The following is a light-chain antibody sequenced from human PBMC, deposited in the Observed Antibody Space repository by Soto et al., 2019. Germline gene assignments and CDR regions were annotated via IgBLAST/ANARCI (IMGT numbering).Light chain of an antibody. Sequence: EIVMTQSPATLSVSPGERATLSCRASQSVSISLAWYQQKPGQAPRLLIYDAVTRATGIPARFSGSGSGTEFTLTIASLQSEDFAVYYCQQYNNWPWTFGQGTKVDIK. CDR1: QSVSIS. CDR2: DAV. J-gene: IGKJ1*01. V-gene: IGKV3-15*01. CDR3: QQYNNWPWT.